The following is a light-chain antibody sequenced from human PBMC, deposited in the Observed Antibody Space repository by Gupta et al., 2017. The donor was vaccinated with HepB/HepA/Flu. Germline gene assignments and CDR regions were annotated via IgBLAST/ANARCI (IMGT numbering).Light chain of an antibody. CDR2: SAS. CDR1: ESIGSN. V-gene: IGKV3-11*01. CDR3: QQRSTWPPFT. Sequence: EVVLAQSPVTLSLSPGERATLSCRASESIGSNVAWYQQKPGQAPRLLIYSASKRPSDIAPRFSGSGSGTDFTLTITSLEPEDFAVYYCQQRSTWPPFTFGPGTKVDFK. J-gene: IGKJ3*01.